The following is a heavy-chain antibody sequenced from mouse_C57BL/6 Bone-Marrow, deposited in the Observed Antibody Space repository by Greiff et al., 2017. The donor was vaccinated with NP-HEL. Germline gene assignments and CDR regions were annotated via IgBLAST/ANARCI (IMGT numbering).Heavy chain of an antibody. Sequence: QVQLQQSGPELVKPGASVKISCKASGYAFSSSWMNWVKQRPGKGLEWIGRIYPGDGDTNYNGKFKGKATLTADKSSSTAYMQLSSLTSEDSAVYFCARSPYYYGSRWGQGTTLTVSS. J-gene: IGHJ2*01. CDR1: GYAFSSSW. CDR3: ARSPYYYGSR. CDR2: IYPGDGDT. V-gene: IGHV1-82*01. D-gene: IGHD1-1*01.